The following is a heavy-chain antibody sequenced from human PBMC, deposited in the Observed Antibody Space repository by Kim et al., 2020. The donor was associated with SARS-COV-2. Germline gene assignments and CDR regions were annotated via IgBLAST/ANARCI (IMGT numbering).Heavy chain of an antibody. CDR1: GGSISSSSYY. Sequence: SETLSLTCTVSGGSISSSSYYWGWIRQPPGKGLEWIGSIYYSGSTYYNPSLKSRVTISVDTSKNQFSLKLSSVTAADTAVYYCARGGVTIFGVVIPPGDWGQGTLVTVSS. J-gene: IGHJ4*02. V-gene: IGHV4-39*01. CDR3: ARGGVTIFGVVIPPGD. D-gene: IGHD3-3*01. CDR2: IYYSGST.